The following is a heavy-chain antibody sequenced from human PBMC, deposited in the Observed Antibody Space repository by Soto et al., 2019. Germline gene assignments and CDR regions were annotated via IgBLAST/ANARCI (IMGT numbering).Heavy chain of an antibody. CDR3: ARDGWRGYSVNFDYYYGMDV. CDR2: TYYRSKWYN. V-gene: IGHV6-1*01. D-gene: IGHD3-3*01. CDR1: GDSVSSNSAA. Sequence: SQTLSLTCAISGDSVSSNSAAWNWIRQSPSRGLEWLGRTYYRSKWYNDYAVSVKSRITINPDTSKNQFSLQLNSVTPEDTAVYYCARDGWRGYSVNFDYYYGMDVWGQGTTVTVSS. J-gene: IGHJ6*02.